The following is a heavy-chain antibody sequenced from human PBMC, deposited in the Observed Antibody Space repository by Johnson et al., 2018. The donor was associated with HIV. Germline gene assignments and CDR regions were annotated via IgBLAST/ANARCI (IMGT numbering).Heavy chain of an antibody. CDR1: GFSFRSYW. J-gene: IGHJ3*02. Sequence: VQLVESGGGLVQPGGSLRLSCAAPGFSFRSYWMSWVRQAPGKGLAWVANIKQDGSETYYVDSVKGRFTISRDNAKNSLYLKMNSLRVEETAVYYCARDVGYNWNCEASFDIWGQGTMVTVSS. V-gene: IGHV3-7*01. CDR3: ARDVGYNWNCEASFDI. CDR2: IKQDGSET. D-gene: IGHD1-7*01.